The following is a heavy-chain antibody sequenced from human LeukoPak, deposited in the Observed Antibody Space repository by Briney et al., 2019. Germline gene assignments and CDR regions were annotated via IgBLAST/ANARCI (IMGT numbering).Heavy chain of an antibody. D-gene: IGHD1-1*01. J-gene: IGHJ4*02. CDR2: IRSKANSYAT. CDR3: TRPQTNNADY. CDR1: GFTFSGSA. Sequence: GGSLRLSCAASGFTFSGSAMHWVRLASGKGLEWVGRIRSKANSYATAYAASVKGRFTISRDDSKNTAYLQMNSLKTEDTAVYYCTRPQTNNADYWGQGTLVTVSS. V-gene: IGHV3-73*01.